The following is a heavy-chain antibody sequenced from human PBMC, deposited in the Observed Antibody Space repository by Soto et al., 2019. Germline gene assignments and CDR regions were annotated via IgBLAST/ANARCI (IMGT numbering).Heavy chain of an antibody. CDR2: IYPGDSDT. D-gene: IGHD3-22*01. V-gene: IGHV5-51*01. Sequence: PGESLKLSCKGSGYSFDITWLAWLRQVPGKGLEWVGIIYPGDSDTRYSPSLEGQVTLSVDKSISTAYLQWSSLKDSDTATYYCARLERYFDRTGYLIGWGQGTLVTVSS. CDR3: ARLERYFDRTGYLIG. CDR1: GYSFDITW. J-gene: IGHJ4*02.